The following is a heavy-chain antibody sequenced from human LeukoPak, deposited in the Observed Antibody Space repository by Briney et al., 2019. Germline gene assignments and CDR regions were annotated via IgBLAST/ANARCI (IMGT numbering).Heavy chain of an antibody. CDR3: ARYVIRGDELNWFDP. CDR1: GYTFTSYG. Sequence: ASVHVSRKSSGYTFTSYGISWVRQAPGQGLEWMGWYSADNGNTNYAKTREGRVTMTTDPTTSTAYMELRSLRSADTVVYDCARYVIRGDELNWFDPWGQGTLVTVSS. J-gene: IGHJ5*02. V-gene: IGHV1-18*01. CDR2: YSADNGNT. D-gene: IGHD2-21*01.